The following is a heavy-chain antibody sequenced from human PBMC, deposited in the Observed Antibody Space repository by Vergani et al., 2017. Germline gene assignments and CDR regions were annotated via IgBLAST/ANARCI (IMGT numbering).Heavy chain of an antibody. D-gene: IGHD6-6*01. V-gene: IGHV4-59*01. Sequence: QVQLQESGPGLVKPSETLSLTCTVSGGSISSYYWSWIRQPPGKGLEWIGYIYYSGSTNYNPSLKSRVTISVDTSKNQFSLKLSSVTAADTALYYCAGVPYSSSSRDDYDYMDVWGKGTTVTVSS. CDR1: GGSISSYY. CDR2: IYYSGST. CDR3: AGVPYSSSSRDDYDYMDV. J-gene: IGHJ6*03.